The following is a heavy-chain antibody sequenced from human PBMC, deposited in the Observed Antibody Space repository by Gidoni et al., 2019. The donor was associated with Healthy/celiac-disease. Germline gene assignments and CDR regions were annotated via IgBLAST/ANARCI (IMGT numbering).Heavy chain of an antibody. CDR1: GFTFDDYA. CDR2: ISWNSGSI. V-gene: IGHV3-9*01. Sequence: EVQLVESGGGLVQPGRSLRLSCAASGFTFDDYAMHWVRQDQGKGLEWVSGISWNSGSIGYADSVKGRFTISRDNAKNSLYLQMNSLRAEDTALYYCAKDIGTTQATWGQGTLVTVSS. D-gene: IGHD1-1*01. CDR3: AKDIGTTQAT. J-gene: IGHJ4*02.